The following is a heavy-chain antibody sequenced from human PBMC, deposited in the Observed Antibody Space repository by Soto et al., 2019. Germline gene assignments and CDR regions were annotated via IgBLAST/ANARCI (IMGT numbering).Heavy chain of an antibody. CDR3: AKVFVTETPPTYSHYRDV. V-gene: IGHV3-30*18. CDR2: ISYDGNNK. Sequence: GGSLRLSCAASGFTFSDYGMHWVRQAPGKGLEWVAVISYDGNNKYYADSVKGRFTISRDNSRNTVYLQMNSLRGEDTAVYYWAKVFVTETPPTYSHYRDVGGKGTTVPVSS. CDR1: GFTFSDYG. J-gene: IGHJ6*03. D-gene: IGHD3-3*01.